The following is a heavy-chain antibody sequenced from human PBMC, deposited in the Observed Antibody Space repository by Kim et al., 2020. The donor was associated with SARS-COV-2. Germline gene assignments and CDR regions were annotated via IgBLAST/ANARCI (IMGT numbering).Heavy chain of an antibody. CDR1: GFTFGDYA. CDR2: ISWNSGSI. J-gene: IGHJ6*02. D-gene: IGHD3-3*01. CDR3: AKDSPFHLEPTPLRFLDWGVMDV. V-gene: IGHV3-9*01. Sequence: GGSLRLSCAASGFTFGDYAMHWVRQAPGKGLEWVSGISWNSGSIGYADSVKGRFTISRDNAKNSLYLQMNSLRAEDTALYYCAKDSPFHLEPTPLRFLDWGVMDVWGQGTTVTVSS.